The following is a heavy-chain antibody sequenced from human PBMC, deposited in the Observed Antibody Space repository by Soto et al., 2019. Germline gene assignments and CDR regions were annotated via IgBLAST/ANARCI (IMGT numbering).Heavy chain of an antibody. J-gene: IGHJ6*02. CDR3: AKNGQPPYYYYGLDV. D-gene: IGHD2-8*01. V-gene: IGHV1-18*01. Sequence: ASVKVSCEASGYTFTRYGISCVRQAPGQGLEWMGWISGYNGDTNYAQKFQDRVSMTIDTSTGTAYMELRSLTSDDTAIYYCAKNGQPPYYYYGLDVWGQGTKVTVSS. CDR2: ISGYNGDT. CDR1: GYTFTRYG.